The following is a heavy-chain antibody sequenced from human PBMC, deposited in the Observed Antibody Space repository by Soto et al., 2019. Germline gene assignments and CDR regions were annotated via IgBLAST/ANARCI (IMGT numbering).Heavy chain of an antibody. CDR1: GGSISSGGYS. CDR2: IYYSGST. D-gene: IGHD6-19*01. CDR3: ARGGIAVAATEAYYYYYYGMDV. Sequence: SETLSLTCAVSGGSISSGGYSWSWIRQPPGKGLEWIGYIYYSGSTNYNPSLKSRVTISVDTSKNQFSLKLSSVTAADTAVYYCARGGIAVAATEAYYYYYYGMDVWGQGTTVTVSS. V-gene: IGHV4-61*08. J-gene: IGHJ6*02.